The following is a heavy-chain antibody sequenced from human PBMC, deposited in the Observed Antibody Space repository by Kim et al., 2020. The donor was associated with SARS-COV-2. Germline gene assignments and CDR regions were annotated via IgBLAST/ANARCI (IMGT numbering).Heavy chain of an antibody. CDR1: GGSISSGGYY. CDR3: ARDGVGRGLPVDY. V-gene: IGHV4-31*03. CDR2: IYYSGST. J-gene: IGHJ4*02. D-gene: IGHD1-26*01. Sequence: SETLSLTCTVSGGSISSGGYYWSWIRQHPGKGLEWIGYIYYSGSTYYNPSLKSRVTISVDTSKNQFSLKLSSVTAADTAVYYCARDGVGRGLPVDYWGQGTLVTVSS.